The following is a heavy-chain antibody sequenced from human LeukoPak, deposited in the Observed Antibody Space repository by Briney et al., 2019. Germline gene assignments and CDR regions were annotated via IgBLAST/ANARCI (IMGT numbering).Heavy chain of an antibody. J-gene: IGHJ4*02. CDR1: GFTFSSYA. CDR3: ARDPEYYYGSGRLGYFDY. Sequence: GGSLRLSCAASGFTFSSYAMHWVRQAPGKGLEWVAVISYDGSNKYYADSVKGRFTISRDNSKNTLYLQMSSLRAEDTAVYYCARDPEYYYGSGRLGYFDYWGQGTLVTVSS. CDR2: ISYDGSNK. V-gene: IGHV3-30-3*01. D-gene: IGHD3-10*01.